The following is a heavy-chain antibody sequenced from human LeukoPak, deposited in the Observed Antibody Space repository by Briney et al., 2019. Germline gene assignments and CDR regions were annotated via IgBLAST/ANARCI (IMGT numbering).Heavy chain of an antibody. Sequence: SSETLSLTCTVSGGSISSGDYYWSWIRQPPGKGLEWIGYIYYSGSTYYNPSLKSRVTISVDTSKNQFSLKLSSVTAADTAVYYCARSIFGVVTNWFDPWGQGTLVTVSS. J-gene: IGHJ5*02. D-gene: IGHD3-3*01. V-gene: IGHV4-30-4*08. CDR1: GGSISSGDYY. CDR2: IYYSGST. CDR3: ARSIFGVVTNWFDP.